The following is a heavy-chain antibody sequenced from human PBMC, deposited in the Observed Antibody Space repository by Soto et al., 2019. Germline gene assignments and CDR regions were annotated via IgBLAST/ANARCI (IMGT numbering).Heavy chain of an antibody. Sequence: QVQLVQSGAEVKKPGSSVKVSCKASGGTFSSYTISWVRQAPGQGLEWMGRIIPILGIANYAQKFQGRVTITADTSTSTAYMELSSLRSVDTAVYYCARDAWADKQLPPADAFDIWGQGTMVTVSS. D-gene: IGHD6-6*01. CDR3: ARDAWADKQLPPADAFDI. CDR1: GGTFSSYT. J-gene: IGHJ3*02. V-gene: IGHV1-69*08. CDR2: IIPILGIA.